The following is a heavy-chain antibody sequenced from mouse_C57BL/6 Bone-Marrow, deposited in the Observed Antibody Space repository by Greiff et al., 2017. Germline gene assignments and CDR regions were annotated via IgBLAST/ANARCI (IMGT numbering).Heavy chain of an antibody. D-gene: IGHD2-5*01. J-gene: IGHJ3*01. V-gene: IGHV14-4*01. CDR2: IDPENGDP. CDR3: LYSNFCAY. Sequence: EVPLQQSGAELVRPGASVKLSCTASGFNIKDDYMHWVKQRPEQGLEWLGWIDPENGDPEYASKFQGKATITADTSSNTAYLQLSSLTSEDTAVYYCLYSNFCAYCGQGTLVTVSA. CDR1: GFNIKDDY.